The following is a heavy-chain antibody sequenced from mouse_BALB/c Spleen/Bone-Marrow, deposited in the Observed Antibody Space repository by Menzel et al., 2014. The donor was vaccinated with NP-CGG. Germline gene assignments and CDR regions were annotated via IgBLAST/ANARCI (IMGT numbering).Heavy chain of an antibody. Sequence: VQLQQSEPELVKPGASMKISCKASGYSFTGYTMNRVKQSHGKNLEWIGLINPYNGGTSYNQKFKGKATLTVDKSSSTAYMELLSLTSEDSAVYYCARWNDGYSLYYYAMDYWGQGTSVTVSS. V-gene: IGHV1-18*01. CDR3: ARWNDGYSLYYYAMDY. J-gene: IGHJ4*01. CDR1: GYSFTGYT. CDR2: INPYNGGT. D-gene: IGHD2-3*01.